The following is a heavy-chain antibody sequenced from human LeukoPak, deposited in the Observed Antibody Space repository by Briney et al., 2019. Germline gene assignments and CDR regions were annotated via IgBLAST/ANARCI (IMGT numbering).Heavy chain of an antibody. CDR3: ARTVCSGGSCPGVFYYYGMDV. CDR2: ISYDGSIK. CDR1: GFTLRSYA. D-gene: IGHD2-15*01. J-gene: IGHJ6*04. Sequence: GRSLRLSCAASGFTLRSYAMHWVRQAPAKGLGWVAVISYDGSIKYYADSVKGRFTISRDNSKNTLYLQMNSLRAEDTAVYYCARTVCSGGSCPGVFYYYGMDVWGKGTTVTVSS. V-gene: IGHV3-30*04.